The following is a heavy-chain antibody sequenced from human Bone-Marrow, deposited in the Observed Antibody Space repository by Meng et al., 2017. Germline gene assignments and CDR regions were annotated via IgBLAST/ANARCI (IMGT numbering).Heavy chain of an antibody. D-gene: IGHD3-9*01. J-gene: IGHJ4*02. V-gene: IGHV5-51*01. Sequence: GESLKISCKGSGYSFTSYWIALVRQMPGKGLEWVGVIYPGDSDTRYSPSFQGQVTISADKSITTDYLQWSSLWASDTAMYYCARHRGGNDWIFEHWGQGTLVTVSS. CDR1: GYSFTSYW. CDR2: IYPGDSDT. CDR3: ARHRGGNDWIFEH.